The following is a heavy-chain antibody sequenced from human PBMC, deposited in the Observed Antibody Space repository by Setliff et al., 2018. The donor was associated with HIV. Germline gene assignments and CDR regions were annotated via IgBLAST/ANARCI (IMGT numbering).Heavy chain of an antibody. Sequence: GGSLRLSCTVVGFSIENFDMHWVRQAPGKGLEWVSLLRRDEVGEYYADSVMGRFTISRDNSKNTLYLQMNSLRVEDTAIYYCTKGVQRLRPYYFDSWGQGTLVTVSS. CDR2: LRRDEVGE. CDR1: GFSIENFD. D-gene: IGHD4-17*01. V-gene: IGHV3-30*02. J-gene: IGHJ4*02. CDR3: TKGVQRLRPYYFDS.